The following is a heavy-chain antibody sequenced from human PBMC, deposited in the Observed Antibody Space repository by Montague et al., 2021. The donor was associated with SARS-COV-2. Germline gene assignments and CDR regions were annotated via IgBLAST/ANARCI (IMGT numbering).Heavy chain of an antibody. CDR3: ARGQVTISEVLIFIPAAGHLDG. CDR2: INHPGSA. J-gene: IGHJ3*01. V-gene: IGHV4-34*01. Sequence: SETLSLTCAVYSGSFSAFYWTWIRQSPGKGLEWIGEINHPGSATYNPSLKGRGTLSRDTSKKQFSLKLQSVTPAATGVYYCARGQVTISEVLIFIPAAGHLDGWGQGTSVTVSS. CDR1: SGSFSAFY. D-gene: IGHD3-3*02.